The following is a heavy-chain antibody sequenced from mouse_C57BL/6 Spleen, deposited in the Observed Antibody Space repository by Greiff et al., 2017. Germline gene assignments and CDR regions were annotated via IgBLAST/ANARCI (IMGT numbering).Heavy chain of an antibody. D-gene: IGHD2-3*01. J-gene: IGHJ4*01. CDR2: ISRKSNNNET. Sequence: EVQVVESGGGLVQPKGSVKLSCAASGFSFNTYAMNWVRQAPGKGLEWVARISRKSNNNETYDADSVKDRLSISRDDSKNMLYLQMNSLNTEDTAMYYCVRRGYYVPMDYWGQGTSVTVSS. CDR1: GFSFNTYA. CDR3: VRRGYYVPMDY. V-gene: IGHV10-1*01.